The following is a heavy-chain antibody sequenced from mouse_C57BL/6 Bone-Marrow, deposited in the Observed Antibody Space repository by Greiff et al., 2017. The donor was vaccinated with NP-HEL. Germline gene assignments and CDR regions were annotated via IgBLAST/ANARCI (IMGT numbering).Heavy chain of an antibody. Sequence: VQLQQSGAELVRPGTSVKMSCKASGYTFTNYWIGWAKQRPGNGLEWIGDLYPGGGYTNYNEKFKGKATLTADKSSSTAYMQFSSLTSEDSAIYYCARSSYLYYFDYWGQGTTLTVSS. CDR1: GYTFTNYW. CDR3: ARSSYLYYFDY. D-gene: IGHD1-1*01. CDR2: LYPGGGYT. J-gene: IGHJ2*01. V-gene: IGHV1-63*01.